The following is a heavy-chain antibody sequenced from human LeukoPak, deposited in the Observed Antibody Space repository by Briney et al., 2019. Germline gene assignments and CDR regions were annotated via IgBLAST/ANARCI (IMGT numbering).Heavy chain of an antibody. V-gene: IGHV4-59*01. J-gene: IGHJ5*02. CDR3: ARDIRYGSGSYRWFDP. D-gene: IGHD3-10*01. Sequence: PSETLSLTCTVSGGSISSYYWSWIRQPPGKGLEWIGYIYYSGSTNYNPSLKSRVTISVDTSKNQFSLKLSSVTAADTAVYSCARDIRYGSGSYRWFDPWGKGTRVTVSS. CDR2: IYYSGST. CDR1: GGSISSYY.